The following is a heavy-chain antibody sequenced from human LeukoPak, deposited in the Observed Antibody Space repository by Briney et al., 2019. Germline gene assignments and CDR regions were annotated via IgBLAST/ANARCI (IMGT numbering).Heavy chain of an antibody. CDR2: INMYGSDK. CDR1: GFSFRDYW. Sequence: GGSLRLSCVASGFSFRDYWMTWVRQAPGKGQEFVANINMYGSDKYYVDSVKGRFTISRDNAKKSVYLEMNSLRVEDTAVYYCARRNLFDYWGQGTVVTVSS. D-gene: IGHD1-14*01. V-gene: IGHV3-7*01. CDR3: ARRNLFDY. J-gene: IGHJ4*02.